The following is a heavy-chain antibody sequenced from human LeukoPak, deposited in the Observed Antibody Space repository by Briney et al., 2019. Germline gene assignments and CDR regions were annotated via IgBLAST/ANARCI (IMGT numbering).Heavy chain of an antibody. Sequence: GGSLRLSCAASGFTFSNAWMGWVRQAPGKGLEWVGRIKSKTDGGTTDYAAPVKGRFTISRDDSKNTLYLQMNSLKTEDTAVYYCTTSSSSGWYLYYYYYMDVWGKGTTVTISS. D-gene: IGHD6-19*01. CDR3: TTSSSSGWYLYYYYYMDV. V-gene: IGHV3-15*01. J-gene: IGHJ6*03. CDR1: GFTFSNAW. CDR2: IKSKTDGGTT.